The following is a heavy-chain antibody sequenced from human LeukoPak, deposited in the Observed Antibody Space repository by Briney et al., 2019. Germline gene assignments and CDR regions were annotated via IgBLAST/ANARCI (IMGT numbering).Heavy chain of an antibody. D-gene: IGHD2/OR15-2a*01. CDR1: GGSISSGGYY. Sequence: SETLSLACTVSGGSISSGGYYWSWIRQPPGKGLEWIGYIYHSGSTYYNPSLKSRVTISVDRSKNQFSLKLSSVTAADTAVYYCAGGNNWFDPWGQGTLVTVSS. V-gene: IGHV4-30-2*01. CDR3: AGGNNWFDP. J-gene: IGHJ5*02. CDR2: IYHSGST.